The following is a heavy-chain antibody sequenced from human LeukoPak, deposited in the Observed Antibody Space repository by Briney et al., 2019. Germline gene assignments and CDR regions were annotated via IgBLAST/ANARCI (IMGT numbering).Heavy chain of an antibody. Sequence: GGSLRLSCAVSGFTFSSYWMHWVRQAPGKGLVWVSRIDRDGSRINHADSVKGRFTIYRDNGKNTLFLQMNSVRAEDAAVYYCVRGNDYGGPHYWGQGTLITVSS. CDR2: IDRDGSRI. D-gene: IGHD4-23*01. CDR1: GFTFSSYW. CDR3: VRGNDYGGPHY. V-gene: IGHV3-74*01. J-gene: IGHJ4*02.